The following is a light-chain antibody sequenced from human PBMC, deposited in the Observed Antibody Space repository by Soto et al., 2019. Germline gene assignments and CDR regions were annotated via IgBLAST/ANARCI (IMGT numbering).Light chain of an antibody. CDR3: HQYNDWPSIT. J-gene: IGKJ5*01. CDR1: QSVSSY. Sequence: EIVLTQSPGTLSLSPVERATLSCRASQSVSSYLAWYQQKPGQAPRLLIFGASVRATGIPARFSGSGSGTEFVLTIDSLQSEDFAVYYCHQYNDWPSITFGQGTRLEIK. CDR2: GAS. V-gene: IGKV3-15*01.